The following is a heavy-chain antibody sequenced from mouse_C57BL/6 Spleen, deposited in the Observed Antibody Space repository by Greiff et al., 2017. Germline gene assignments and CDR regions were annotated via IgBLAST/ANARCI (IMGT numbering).Heavy chain of an antibody. CDR1: GYTFTDHT. D-gene: IGHD1-1*01. J-gene: IGHJ1*03. CDR2: IYPRDGST. CDR3: ARGPIYYYGSSYWYFDV. V-gene: IGHV1-78*01. Sequence: QVQLKESDAELVKPGASVKISCKVSGYTFTDHTIHWMKQRPEQGLEWIGYIYPRDGSTKYNEKFKGKATLTADKASSTAYMQLNSLTSEDSAVYFCARGPIYYYGSSYWYFDVWGTGTTVTVSS.